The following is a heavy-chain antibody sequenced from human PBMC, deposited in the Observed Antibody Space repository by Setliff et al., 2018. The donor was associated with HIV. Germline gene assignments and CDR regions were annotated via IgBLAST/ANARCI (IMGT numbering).Heavy chain of an antibody. Sequence: ASVKVSCKASGYTFTSYGISWVRQAPGQGLEWMGWINPDTGDTNYAQKFQGRVTLTRDTSISTAHMELSRLRSDDTAVYYCARVPRIGSGFYYNWGQGTLVTVSS. D-gene: IGHD3-22*01. V-gene: IGHV1-2*02. CDR1: GYTFTSYG. CDR3: ARVPRIGSGFYYN. J-gene: IGHJ4*02. CDR2: INPDTGDT.